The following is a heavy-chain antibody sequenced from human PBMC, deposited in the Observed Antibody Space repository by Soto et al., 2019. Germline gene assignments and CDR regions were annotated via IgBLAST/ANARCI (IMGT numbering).Heavy chain of an antibody. CDR2: ITSSSSYI. CDR3: AILSYGDYDDAFDI. Sequence: EVQLVASGGGLVKPGGALRLSCAASGFTFSSYSMNWVRQAPGKGLEWVSSITSSSSYIYYADSVKGRFTISRDNAKKSLYLPMNSLRAEDTAVYYCAILSYGDYDDAFDIWGQGTMVTFSS. CDR1: GFTFSSYS. D-gene: IGHD4-17*01. J-gene: IGHJ3*02. V-gene: IGHV3-21*01.